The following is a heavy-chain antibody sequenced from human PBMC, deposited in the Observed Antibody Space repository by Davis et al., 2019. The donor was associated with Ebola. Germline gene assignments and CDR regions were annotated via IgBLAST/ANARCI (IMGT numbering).Heavy chain of an antibody. J-gene: IGHJ4*02. Sequence: ASVKVSCTASGYSFSSYGFSWVRQAPGQGLEWVGWFSAHNGNIYYAQKFQGRVAMTRDISSSTAYMEVGILRSDDTAVYYCARAQFPTTSDHWGQGTLVTVSS. V-gene: IGHV1-18*01. CDR3: ARAQFPTTSDH. CDR1: GYSFSSYG. D-gene: IGHD1-1*01. CDR2: FSAHNGNI.